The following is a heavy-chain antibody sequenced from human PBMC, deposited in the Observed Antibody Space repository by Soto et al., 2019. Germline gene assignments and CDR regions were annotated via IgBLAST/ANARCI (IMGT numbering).Heavy chain of an antibody. CDR1: GYTFLHYA. D-gene: IGHD6-19*01. J-gene: IGHJ4*02. V-gene: IGHV1-3*01. Sequence: ASVKVSCKASGYTFLHYALHWVRQAPGQRPEWMGLINPASGNTQYSQKFQGRFTITRDTSATTAYMELSSLRSEDTAVYFCSRTGYSNGFYFYFDHWAQGSLVTVSS. CDR2: INPASGNT. CDR3: SRTGYSNGFYFYFDH.